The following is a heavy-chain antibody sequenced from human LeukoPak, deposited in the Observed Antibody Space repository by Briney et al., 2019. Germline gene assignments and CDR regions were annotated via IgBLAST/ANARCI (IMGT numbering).Heavy chain of an antibody. D-gene: IGHD4-17*01. CDR2: INHSGST. CDR1: GASFNSDDQY. Sequence: SETLSLTCTVSGASFNSDDQYWSWIRQPPGKGLEWIGEINHSGSTNYNPSLKSRVTISVDTSKNQFSLKLSSVTAADTAVYYCARSYGRGFDPWGQGTLVTVSS. J-gene: IGHJ5*02. CDR3: ARSYGRGFDP. V-gene: IGHV4-34*01.